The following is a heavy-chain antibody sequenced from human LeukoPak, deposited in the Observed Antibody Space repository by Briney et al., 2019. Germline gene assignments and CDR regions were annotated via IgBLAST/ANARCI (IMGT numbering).Heavy chain of an antibody. D-gene: IGHD3-10*01. J-gene: IGHJ4*02. CDR2: IISSGTYV. Sequence: PGGSLRLSCAASGFSFSRYSMNWVRQAPGKGLEWVSSIISSGTYVYYADSVKGRFTISRDNAKNSLYLQMNSLRAEDAAVYYCARGFYGSGSSDYWGQGTLVTVSS. V-gene: IGHV3-21*01. CDR1: GFSFSRYS. CDR3: ARGFYGSGSSDY.